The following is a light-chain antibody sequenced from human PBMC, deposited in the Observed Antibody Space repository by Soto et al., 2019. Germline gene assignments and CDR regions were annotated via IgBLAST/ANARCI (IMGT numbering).Light chain of an antibody. Sequence: EIVLTQSPGTLSLSPGDRATLSCRASHSINTSFLAWFQQKPGQAPRLLIYAASTRATGIPDRFSGSASETDFTLTISSLEPEDFAVYYCQQRSNWLPKITFGQGTRLEIK. CDR1: HSINTSF. CDR2: AAS. J-gene: IGKJ5*01. V-gene: IGKV3D-20*02. CDR3: QQRSNWLPKIT.